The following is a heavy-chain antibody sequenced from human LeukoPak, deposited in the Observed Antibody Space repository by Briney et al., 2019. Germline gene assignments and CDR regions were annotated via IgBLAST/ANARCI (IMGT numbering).Heavy chain of an antibody. D-gene: IGHD3-3*01. J-gene: IGHJ5*02. CDR1: GYTFTDYY. CDR3: ARDLAIIVLLGTSPMGWFDP. V-gene: IGHV1-46*01. CDR2: INPSGGTT. Sequence: ASVKVSCKASGYTFTDYYVHWVRQAPGQGLEWMGIINPSGGTTNYAQKFQGRLTMTRDTSTSTVYMELSRPRSEDTAVYYCARDLAIIVLLGTSPMGWFDPWGQGTLVTVSS.